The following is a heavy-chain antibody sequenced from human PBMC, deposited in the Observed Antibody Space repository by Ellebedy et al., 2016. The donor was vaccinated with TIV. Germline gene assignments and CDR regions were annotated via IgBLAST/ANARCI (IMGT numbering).Heavy chain of an antibody. CDR3: ARDSVAVAGTVPDY. CDR1: GFTFSSYA. D-gene: IGHD6-19*01. Sequence: PGGSLRLSCAASGFTFSSYAMYWVRQAPGKGLEWVAVISYDGSNKYYADSVKARFTISRDNSKNTLYLQMNSLRAEDTAVYYCARDSVAVAGTVPDYWGQGTLVTVSS. V-gene: IGHV3-30-3*01. CDR2: ISYDGSNK. J-gene: IGHJ4*02.